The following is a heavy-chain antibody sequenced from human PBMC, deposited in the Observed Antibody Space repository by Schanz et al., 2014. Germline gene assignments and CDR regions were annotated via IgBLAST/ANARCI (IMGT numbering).Heavy chain of an antibody. CDR2: IIPVLAIA. J-gene: IGHJ4*02. CDR1: GGTFSSYT. CDR3: ARDQSPYTNSSDVRYFDY. D-gene: IGHD6-6*01. Sequence: QVQLVQSEAEVKKPGSSVKVSCTASGGTFSSYTISWIRQAPGQGLEWMGRIIPVLAIADYAQKFQGRVTITADKSTSTASMELSSLRSEDTAVYYCARDQSPYTNSSDVRYFDYWGQGSLVTVSS. V-gene: IGHV1-69*08.